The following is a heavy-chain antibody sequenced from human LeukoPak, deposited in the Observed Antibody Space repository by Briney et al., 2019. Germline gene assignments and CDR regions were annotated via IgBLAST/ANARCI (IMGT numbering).Heavy chain of an antibody. CDR1: GFTVSGDY. V-gene: IGHV3-53*01. D-gene: IGHD5-24*01. CDR3: ARGAGYNYPYYFDY. Sequence: PGGSLRLSCVVSGFTVSGDYISWFRQAPGKGLEWVSVLYYGVSTFYKDSVKGRFTTSGDNSKNTLYLQMNSLRAEDTAVYYCARGAGYNYPYYFDYWGQGTLVTVSS. CDR2: LYYGVST. J-gene: IGHJ4*02.